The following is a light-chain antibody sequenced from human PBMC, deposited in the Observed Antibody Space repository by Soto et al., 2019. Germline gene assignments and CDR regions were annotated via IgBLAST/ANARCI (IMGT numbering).Light chain of an antibody. J-gene: IGKJ2*01. CDR3: MQRRELPYT. V-gene: IGKV2-40*01. CDR1: QSLLDSHDGNTY. Sequence: DIVMTQPLLSLPVTPGEPASISCRSSQSLLDSHDGNTYLDWYLQKPGKSPQLLIYTLSYRAFPVPDRFSGSGAGTDFTLKISRVEAYDVGVYYCMQRRELPYTVGQGTKLEIK. CDR2: TLS.